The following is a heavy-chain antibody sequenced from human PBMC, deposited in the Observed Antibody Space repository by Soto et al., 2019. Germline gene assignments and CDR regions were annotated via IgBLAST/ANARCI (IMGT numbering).Heavy chain of an antibody. D-gene: IGHD6-19*01. Sequence: EMQLVESGGGVVRPGGSLRLSCAASGFTFDDYGMSWVRQAPGKGLEWVSGINWNGGSTGYADSVKGRFTISRDNAKNSLYLQMNSLRAEDTALYHCAREIGSGWYPDAFDIWGQGTMVTVSS. V-gene: IGHV3-20*01. CDR2: INWNGGST. CDR3: AREIGSGWYPDAFDI. CDR1: GFTFDDYG. J-gene: IGHJ3*02.